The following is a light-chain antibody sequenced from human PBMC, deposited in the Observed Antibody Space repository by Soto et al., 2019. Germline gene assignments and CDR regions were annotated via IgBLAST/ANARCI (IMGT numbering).Light chain of an antibody. J-gene: IGLJ1*01. Sequence: QSALTQPASVSGSPGQSITISCTGTSSDVGGYNYVSWYQQHPGKAPKLMIYEVSNRPSGVSNRFSGSKSGNTASLTISGLQAEDEADYYCSSYTSSSTLGLYVCGTGTKLTVL. V-gene: IGLV2-14*01. CDR1: SSDVGGYNY. CDR2: EVS. CDR3: SSYTSSSTLGLYV.